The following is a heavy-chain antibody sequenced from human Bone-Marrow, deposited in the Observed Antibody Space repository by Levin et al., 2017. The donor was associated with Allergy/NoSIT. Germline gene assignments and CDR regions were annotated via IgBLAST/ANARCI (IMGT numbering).Heavy chain of an antibody. CDR2: IYYSGST. CDR3: ARSSMVRGVIIPDYYYGMDV. CDR1: GGSISSYY. Sequence: KASETLSLTCTVSGGSISSYYWSWIRQPPGKGLEWIGYIYYSGSTNYNPSLKSRVTISVDTSKNQFSLKLSSVTAADTAVYYCARSSMVRGVIIPDYYYGMDVWGQGTTVTVSS. D-gene: IGHD3-10*01. V-gene: IGHV4-59*01. J-gene: IGHJ6*02.